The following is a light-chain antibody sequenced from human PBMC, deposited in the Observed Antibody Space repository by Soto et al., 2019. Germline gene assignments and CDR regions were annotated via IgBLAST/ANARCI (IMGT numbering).Light chain of an antibody. CDR1: QSVLYSSNNKNY. CDR3: QQYYSLLPLT. V-gene: IGKV4-1*01. CDR2: RAS. J-gene: IGKJ4*01. Sequence: DILMTQSPDSLAVSLGERATINCKSSQSVLYSSNNKNYLAWYQQKAGQPPKLLISRASTRESGVPDRFSGSGSGTDFTLTISSLHAEDVAVYYCQQYYSLLPLTFRGGTKVDIX.